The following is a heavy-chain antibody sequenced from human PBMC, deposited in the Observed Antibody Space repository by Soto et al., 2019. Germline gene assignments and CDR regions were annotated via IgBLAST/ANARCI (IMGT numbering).Heavy chain of an antibody. V-gene: IGHV1-18*01. CDR2: ISAYNGNT. CDR1: GYTFTSYA. D-gene: IGHD3-22*01. CDR3: ARDGARLVYHHDVSGYYGSVF. Sequence: VKVSCKASGYTFTSYAFSWVRQAPGQGLEWMGWISAYNGNTYYAQKLQGRVTMTTDTSTSTAYMELRSLRSDDTAIYYCARDGARLVYHHDVSGYYGSVFWGQGILVTVSS. J-gene: IGHJ4*02.